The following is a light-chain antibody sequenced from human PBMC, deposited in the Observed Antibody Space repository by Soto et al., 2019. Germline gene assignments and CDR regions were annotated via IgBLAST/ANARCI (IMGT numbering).Light chain of an antibody. Sequence: EILMTQSPATLSVSPGERATLSCRASQSVSSKLAWYQQKPGQAPRLLIYGASIRASGIPARFSGSGSGTEFTLTISSLQSEDFAVYYCQQYNNWPRTFGQGTKVEIK. V-gene: IGKV3-15*01. CDR2: GAS. CDR1: QSVSSK. J-gene: IGKJ1*01. CDR3: QQYNNWPRT.